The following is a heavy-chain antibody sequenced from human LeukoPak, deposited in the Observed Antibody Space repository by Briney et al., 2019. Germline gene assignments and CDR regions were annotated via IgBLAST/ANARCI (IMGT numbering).Heavy chain of an antibody. CDR2: ISSSSSYI. Sequence: GGSLRLSCAASGFTFSSYSKNWVRQAPGKGLEWVSSISSSSSYIYYADSVKGRFTISRDNAKNSLYLQMNSLRAEDTAVYYCARQENAEQQLANFDYWGQGTLVTVSS. D-gene: IGHD6-13*01. CDR1: GFTFSSYS. J-gene: IGHJ4*02. V-gene: IGHV3-21*01. CDR3: ARQENAEQQLANFDY.